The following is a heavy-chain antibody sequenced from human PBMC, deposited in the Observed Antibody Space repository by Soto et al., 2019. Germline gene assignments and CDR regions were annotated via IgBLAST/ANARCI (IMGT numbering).Heavy chain of an antibody. Sequence: QVQLVQSGAEVKQPGASVKVSCKASGYTFTNSGFTWVRQAPGQGLEWLGWISTYNGNTKYAQKVQGRLTMTTDTSTSTANMELTSLRSDDTALYYCARTTVTASYYYMAVWGKGSTVTVSS. V-gene: IGHV1-18*01. J-gene: IGHJ6*03. D-gene: IGHD4-17*01. CDR1: GYTFTNSG. CDR2: ISTYNGNT. CDR3: ARTTVTASYYYMAV.